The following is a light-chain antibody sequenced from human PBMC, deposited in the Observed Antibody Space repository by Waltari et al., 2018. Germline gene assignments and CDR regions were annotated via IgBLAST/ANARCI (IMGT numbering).Light chain of an antibody. CDR2: FKLHSDN. V-gene: IGLV5-39*01. CDR3: ATWDSSTWV. Sequence: QPVLTQPTSLSASPGASARFTCTLRSDINFDTSRIYWYQQKPGSVPRYLLRFKLHSDNHRGSGVPSRFSGSKDASTNAGLLLISGLQSEDEADYYCATWDSSTWVFGGGTKLTVL. J-gene: IGLJ3*02. CDR1: SDINFDTSR.